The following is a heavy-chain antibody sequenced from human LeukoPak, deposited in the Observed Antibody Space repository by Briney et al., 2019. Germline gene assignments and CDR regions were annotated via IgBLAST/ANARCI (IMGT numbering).Heavy chain of an antibody. CDR2: FDPEDGET. D-gene: IGHD3-3*01. J-gene: IGHJ6*02. Sequence: EASVTVSCTVSGYTLTELSMHWVRQAPGKGLEWMGGFDPEDGETIYAQKFQGRVTMTEDTSTDTAYMELSSLRSEDTAVYYCASANPNYDFWSGRSVYGMDVWGQGTTVTVSS. V-gene: IGHV1-24*01. CDR3: ASANPNYDFWSGRSVYGMDV. CDR1: GYTLTELS.